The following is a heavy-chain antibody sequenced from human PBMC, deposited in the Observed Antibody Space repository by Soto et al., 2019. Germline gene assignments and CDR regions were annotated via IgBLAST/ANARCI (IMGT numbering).Heavy chain of an antibody. Sequence: QVQLVESGGGVVQPGRSLRLSCAASGFTFSSYAMHWVRQAPGKGLEWVAVISYDGSNKYYADSVKGRFTISRDNSKNTLDLQMNSLRAEDTAVYYCARDPVAYCGGGCRTFDYWGQGTLVTVSS. V-gene: IGHV3-30-3*01. D-gene: IGHD2-21*02. CDR2: ISYDGSNK. CDR1: GFTFSSYA. J-gene: IGHJ4*02. CDR3: ARDPVAYCGGGCRTFDY.